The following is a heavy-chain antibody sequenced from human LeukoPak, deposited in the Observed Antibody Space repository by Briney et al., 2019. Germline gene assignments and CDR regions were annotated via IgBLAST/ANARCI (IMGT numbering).Heavy chain of an antibody. Sequence: PGRSLRLSCAACGFTFSSYGMHLVRQAPGKGLEWVAVIWYDGSNKYYADSVKGRFTISRDNSKNTLYLQMNSLRAEDTAVYYCAREYSSGWYYFDYWGQGTLVTVSS. D-gene: IGHD6-19*01. CDR2: IWYDGSNK. V-gene: IGHV3-33*01. CDR3: AREYSSGWYYFDY. J-gene: IGHJ4*02. CDR1: GFTFSSYG.